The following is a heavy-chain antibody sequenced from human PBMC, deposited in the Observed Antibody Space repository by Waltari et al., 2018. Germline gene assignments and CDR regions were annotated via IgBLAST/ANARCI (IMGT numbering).Heavy chain of an antibody. CDR1: GYSISSGYY. J-gene: IGHJ4*02. CDR2: IYHSGST. CDR3: ARVEGRIEY. V-gene: IGHV4-38-2*01. Sequence: QVQLQESGPGLVKPSETLSLTCAVSGYSISSGYYWDWIRQPPGKGLEWIGSIYHSGSTYYNPSLKSRVTISVDTSKNQFSLKLSSVTAADTAVYYCARVEGRIEYWGQGTLVTVSS.